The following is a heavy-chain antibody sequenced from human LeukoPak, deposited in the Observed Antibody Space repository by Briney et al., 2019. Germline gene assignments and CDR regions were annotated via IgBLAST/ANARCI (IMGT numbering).Heavy chain of an antibody. Sequence: GSXXLXXAAXXFXXXXYXXXXXXRAPGXGVXWVSTISGRGDSTFYADSVKGRFTISRDMSKSTLYLQMNSLRPEDTAVYYCAGRYSSSFNFDYWGQGTLVTVSS. CDR3: AGRYSSSFNFDY. D-gene: IGHD6-6*01. V-gene: IGHV3-23*01. CDR2: ISGRGDST. J-gene: IGHJ4*02. CDR1: XFXXXXYX.